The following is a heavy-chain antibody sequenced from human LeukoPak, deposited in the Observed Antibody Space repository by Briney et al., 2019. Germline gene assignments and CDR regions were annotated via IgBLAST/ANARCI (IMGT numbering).Heavy chain of an antibody. CDR1: GFTFTSYA. CDR3: ARASGSRSFTLIS. CDR2: ISDGTAGT. V-gene: IGHV3-23*01. Sequence: GGSLRLSCAASGFTFTSYAMNWVRQAPGKGLEWVSRISDGTAGTYYADSVKGRFTTSRDNSKNTLYLQMNGLRAEDTAVYYCARASGSRSFTLISWGLGTLVTVSS. J-gene: IGHJ5*02.